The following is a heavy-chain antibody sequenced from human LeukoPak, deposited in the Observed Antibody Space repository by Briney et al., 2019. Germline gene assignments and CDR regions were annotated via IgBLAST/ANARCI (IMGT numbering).Heavy chain of an antibody. D-gene: IGHD6-13*01. Sequence: GASVKVSCKASGYTFTSYGISWVRQAPGQGLEWMGWISAYNGNTNYAQKLQGRVTMTTDTSTSTAYMELRSLRSDDTAVYYCARVIAAAGTSYYYYYYMDVWGKGTTVTVSS. CDR2: ISAYNGNT. CDR1: GYTFTSYG. CDR3: ARVIAAAGTSYYYYYYMDV. J-gene: IGHJ6*03. V-gene: IGHV1-18*01.